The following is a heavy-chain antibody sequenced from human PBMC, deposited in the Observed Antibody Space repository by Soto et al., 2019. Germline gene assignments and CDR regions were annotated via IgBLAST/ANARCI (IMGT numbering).Heavy chain of an antibody. D-gene: IGHD3-3*01. J-gene: IGHJ4*02. Sequence: QVQLVQSGAEVKKPGSPVKVSCKASEGTFSSYAISWVRQAPGQGLEWMGGIIPIFGTANYAQKFQGRVTITADESTSTAYMELSSLRSEDTAVYYCARGRFLEWLLYDYFDYWGQGTLVTVSS. CDR3: ARGRFLEWLLYDYFDY. V-gene: IGHV1-69*01. CDR2: IIPIFGTA. CDR1: EGTFSSYA.